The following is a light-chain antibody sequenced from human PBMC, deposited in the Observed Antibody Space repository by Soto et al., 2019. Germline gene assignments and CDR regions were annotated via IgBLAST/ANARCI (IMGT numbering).Light chain of an antibody. CDR1: SSDVGSYNR. J-gene: IGLJ1*01. CDR3: NSYTSSNTYV. CDR2: EVS. V-gene: IGLV2-18*02. Sequence: QSVLTQPPSVSWSPGQSVTISCTGASSDVGSYNRVSWYQQPPGTAPKLMIYEVSNRPSGVPDRFSGSKSGNTASLTISGLQPEDEADYYCNSYTSSNTYVFGTGTKVTVL.